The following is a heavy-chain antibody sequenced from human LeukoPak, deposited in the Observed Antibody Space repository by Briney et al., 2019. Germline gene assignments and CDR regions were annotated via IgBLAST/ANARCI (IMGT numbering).Heavy chain of an antibody. CDR3: ARVARFLEWIRPTYSFDY. CDR2: ISAYNGNT. CDR1: GYTFTSYG. V-gene: IGHV1-18*01. D-gene: IGHD3-3*01. J-gene: IGHJ4*02. Sequence: ASVKVSCKASGYTFTSYGISWVRQAPGQVLGWMGWISAYNGNTNYAQKLQGRVTMTTDTSTSTAYMELRSLRSDDTAVYYCARVARFLEWIRPTYSFDYWGQGTLVTVSS.